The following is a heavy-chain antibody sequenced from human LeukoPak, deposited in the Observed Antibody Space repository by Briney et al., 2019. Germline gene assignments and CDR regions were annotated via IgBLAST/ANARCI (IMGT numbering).Heavy chain of an antibody. CDR2: INQDGSEK. J-gene: IGHJ3*02. Sequence: GSLRLSCGASGFTFDDYWMSWVRQAPGQGLEWVANINQDGSEKYYLDSAKGRFTISRDNARNSLYLQMNSLRAEDTAVYYCARRPRAFDIWGQGTMVTVSS. CDR1: GFTFDDYW. CDR3: ARRPRAFDI. V-gene: IGHV3-7*01.